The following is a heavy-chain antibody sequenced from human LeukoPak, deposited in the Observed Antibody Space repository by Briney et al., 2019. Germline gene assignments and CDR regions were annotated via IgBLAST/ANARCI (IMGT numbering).Heavy chain of an antibody. Sequence: GGSLRLSCAASGFTFSSYSMNWVRQTPGKGLEWVSSISSSSSYIFYADSVKGRFTMSRGNAKKSLFLQMNSLRAEDTAVYFCARKPYCSGGSCYFVPPDYWGQGTLVTVSS. CDR2: ISSSSSYI. CDR1: GFTFSSYS. CDR3: ARKPYCSGGSCYFVPPDY. J-gene: IGHJ4*02. V-gene: IGHV3-21*01. D-gene: IGHD2-15*01.